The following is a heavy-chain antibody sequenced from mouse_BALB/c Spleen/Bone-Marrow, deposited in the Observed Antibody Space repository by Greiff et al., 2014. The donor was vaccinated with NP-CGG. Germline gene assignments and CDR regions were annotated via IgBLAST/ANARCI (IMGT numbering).Heavy chain of an antibody. Sequence: QVQLQQSGAELVRPGVSVKISCKGSGYTFTDFAIHWVKQSHTKSLEWIGVISPYYVDGGYNQKFKGKATMTIDRSSSTAYMELGRPTSEDSAIYYCARGGATSLYYYAMDYWVKELQSPSPQ. J-gene: IGHJ4*01. CDR3: ARGGATSLYYYAMDY. CDR2: ISPYYVDG. V-gene: IGHV1S137*01. CDR1: GYTFTDFA. D-gene: IGHD6-1*01.